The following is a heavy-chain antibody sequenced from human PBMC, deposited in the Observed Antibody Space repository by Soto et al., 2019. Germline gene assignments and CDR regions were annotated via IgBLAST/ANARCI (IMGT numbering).Heavy chain of an antibody. J-gene: IGHJ4*02. D-gene: IGHD3-10*01. V-gene: IGHV3-21*01. CDR2: ISSSSSYI. Sequence: EVRLVESGGGLVKPGGSLRLSCAASGFTFSSYSMNWVRQAPGKGLEWVSSISSSSSYIYYADSVKGRFTISRDNAKNSLYLQMNSLRAEDTAVYYCARDTELLWFGEFRFDYWGQGTLVTVSS. CDR3: ARDTELLWFGEFRFDY. CDR1: GFTFSSYS.